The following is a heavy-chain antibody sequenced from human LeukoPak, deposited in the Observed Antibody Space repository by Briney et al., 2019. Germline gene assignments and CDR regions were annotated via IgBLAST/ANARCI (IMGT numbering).Heavy chain of an antibody. CDR3: ATNDGYNYYFDY. CDR1: GFTFSGSV. V-gene: IGHV3-48*04. J-gene: IGHJ4*02. CDR2: ISSSGDTI. Sequence: GGSLRLSCAASGFTFSGSVMHWVRQASGKGLEWVSYISSSGDTIYYADSVKGRFTISRDNAKNSLYLQMNSLRAEDTAVYYCATNDGYNYYFDYWGQGTLVTVSS. D-gene: IGHD5-24*01.